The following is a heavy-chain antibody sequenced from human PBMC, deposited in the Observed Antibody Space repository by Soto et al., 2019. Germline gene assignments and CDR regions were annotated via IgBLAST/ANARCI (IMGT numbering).Heavy chain of an antibody. D-gene: IGHD3-22*01. CDR2: ISGSGGST. J-gene: IGHJ3*02. Sequence: EVQLLESGGGLVQPGGSLRLSCAASGFTFSSYAMSWVRQAPGKGLEWVSAISGSGGSTYYADSVKGRFTISRDNSKNTLYLQMNSLRAEDTAVYYCAKDLSGVTMIVVENDAFDIWGQGTMVTVSS. CDR1: GFTFSSYA. CDR3: AKDLSGVTMIVVENDAFDI. V-gene: IGHV3-23*01.